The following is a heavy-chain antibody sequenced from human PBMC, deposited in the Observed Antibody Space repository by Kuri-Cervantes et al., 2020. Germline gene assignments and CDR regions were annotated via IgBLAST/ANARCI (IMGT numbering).Heavy chain of an antibody. CDR2: FDPEDGET. Sequence: ASVKVSCKASGYTFTGYYMHWVRQAPGQGLEWMGGFDPEDGETIYAQKFQGRVTMTEDTSTDTAYMELSSLRSEDTAVYYCATDSRTPNDYGDYNELGDYYYGMDVWGQGTTVTVSS. V-gene: IGHV1-24*01. CDR3: ATDSRTPNDYGDYNELGDYYYGMDV. D-gene: IGHD4-17*01. J-gene: IGHJ6*02. CDR1: GYTFTGYY.